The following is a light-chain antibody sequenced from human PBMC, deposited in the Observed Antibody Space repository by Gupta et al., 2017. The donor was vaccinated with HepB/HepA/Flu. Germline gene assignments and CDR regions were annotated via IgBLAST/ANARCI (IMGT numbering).Light chain of an antibody. CDR1: QGITNY. Sequence: DMQMTQTLSSLSASVGDRVTITCRASQGITNYLAWYQQKPGKVPKLLIYSASTLQSGVPSRFSGSGSGTDFTLTISSLQPEDVATYYCQKYNSVPLFTFGPGTKVDIK. CDR2: SAS. J-gene: IGKJ3*01. V-gene: IGKV1-27*01. CDR3: QKYNSVPLFT.